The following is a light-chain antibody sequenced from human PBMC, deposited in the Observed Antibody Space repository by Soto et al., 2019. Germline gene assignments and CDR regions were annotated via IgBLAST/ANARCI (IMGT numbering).Light chain of an antibody. CDR1: SSNIGAGYD. Sequence: QSVLTQPPSVSGAPGQRVTISCTGSSSNIGAGYDVHWYQQLPGTAPKLLIYDNSNRPSGVPDRFSGSKSGTSAFLAITGLQAEDEADYYCQSYDSSLSGFVFGTGTRSPS. CDR2: DNS. J-gene: IGLJ1*01. CDR3: QSYDSSLSGFV. V-gene: IGLV1-40*01.